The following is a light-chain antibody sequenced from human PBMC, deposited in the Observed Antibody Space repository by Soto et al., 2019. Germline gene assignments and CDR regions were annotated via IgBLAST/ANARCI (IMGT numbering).Light chain of an antibody. V-gene: IGLV1-51*02. CDR1: SSDIGNNY. CDR3: GTWDSSLSADV. CDR2: ENN. J-gene: IGLJ1*01. Sequence: QSVLTQPPSVSAAPGQKVTISCSGSSSDIGNNYVYWYQHLPGTAPKLLIYENNKRPSGIPDRFSGSKSGTSATLGITGLQTGDEADYYCGTWDSSLSADVFGTGTKLTVL.